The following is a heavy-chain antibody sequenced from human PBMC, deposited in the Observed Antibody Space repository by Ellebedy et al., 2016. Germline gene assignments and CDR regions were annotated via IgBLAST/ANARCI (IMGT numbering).Heavy chain of an antibody. J-gene: IGHJ5*02. CDR3: SLTYCSGPSCSNWFNP. CDR1: GFTVSSNY. D-gene: IGHD2-2*01. CDR2: ITHSGNT. Sequence: ESLKISXAVSGFTVSSNYMSWVRQTPGKGLEWIGEITHSGNTNYNPSLKSRVIISVDTSKNQFSLNLSSVTAADTAVYYCSLTYCSGPSCSNWFNPWGQGTLVTVSS. V-gene: IGHV4-34*08.